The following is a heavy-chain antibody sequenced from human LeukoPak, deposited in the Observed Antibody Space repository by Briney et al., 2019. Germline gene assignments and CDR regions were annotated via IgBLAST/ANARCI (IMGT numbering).Heavy chain of an antibody. D-gene: IGHD4-17*01. Sequence: GGSLRLSCAASGFTFNYYGLSWVRQAPGKGLEWVSGFGHNGGITYSDSVKGRFTISRDNSKNTLYLQMNSLRAEDTAVYYCAKGRLYGDYDLDVDYWGQGTLVTVSS. CDR2: FGHNGGIT. CDR1: GFTFNYYG. V-gene: IGHV3-23*01. J-gene: IGHJ4*02. CDR3: AKGRLYGDYDLDVDY.